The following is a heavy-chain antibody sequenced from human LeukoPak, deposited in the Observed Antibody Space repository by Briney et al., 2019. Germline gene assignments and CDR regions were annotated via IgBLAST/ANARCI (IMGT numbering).Heavy chain of an antibody. CDR2: FDPEDSET. V-gene: IGHV1-24*01. CDR3: ATVRGYSYSFDAFDI. J-gene: IGHJ3*02. Sequence: ASVKVSCKVSGYTLTELSMHWVRQAPGKGLEWMGGFDPEDSETIYAQKFQGRVTMTEDTSTDTAYMELSSLRSEDTAVYYCATVRGYSYSFDAFDIWGQGTMVTVSS. CDR1: GYTLTELS. D-gene: IGHD5-18*01.